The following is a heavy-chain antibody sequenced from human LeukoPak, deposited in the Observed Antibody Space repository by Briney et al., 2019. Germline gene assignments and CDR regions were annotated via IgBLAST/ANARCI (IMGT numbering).Heavy chain of an antibody. V-gene: IGHV3-48*03. D-gene: IGHD6-13*01. CDR2: ISSSGSTI. CDR3: ARVPRAGTSDY. CDR1: GFNFSSYE. Sequence: GGSLRLSCAASGFNFSSYEMNWVRQAPGKGLEWVSYISSSGSTIYYTDSVKGRFTISRDNAKNSLYLQMNSLRAEDTAVYYCARVPRAGTSDYWGQGTLVTVSS. J-gene: IGHJ4*02.